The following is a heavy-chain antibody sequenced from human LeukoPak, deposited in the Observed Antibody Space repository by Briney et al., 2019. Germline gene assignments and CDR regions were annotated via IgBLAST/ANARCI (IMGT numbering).Heavy chain of an antibody. V-gene: IGHV1-18*01. CDR3: ARVAPHRRLSSGWYYFDY. CDR1: GYTFTNYG. D-gene: IGHD6-19*01. J-gene: IGHJ4*02. Sequence: GASVKVSCKASGYTFTNYGISWVRQAPGQGLEWMGWISGYNGNTKYAQRVQGRVAMTTDTSTNTAYMELRSLRSDDTAVYSCARVAPHRRLSSGWYYFDYWGQGTLVTVSS. CDR2: ISGYNGNT.